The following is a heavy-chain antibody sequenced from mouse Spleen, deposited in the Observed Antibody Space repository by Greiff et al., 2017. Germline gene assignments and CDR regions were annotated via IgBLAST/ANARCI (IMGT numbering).Heavy chain of an antibody. J-gene: IGHJ2*01. D-gene: IGHD2-1*01. CDR3: ARHPSIYYGNSYFDY. CDR2: INSNGGST. V-gene: IGHV5-6-2*01. Sequence: EVKVVESGGGLVKPGGSLKLSCAASGFTFSSYAMSWVRQTPEKRLEWVAAINSNGGSTYYPDTVKDRFTISRDNAKNTLYLQMSRLRSEDTALYYCARHPSIYYGNSYFDYGGQGTTLTVSS. CDR1: GFTFSSYA.